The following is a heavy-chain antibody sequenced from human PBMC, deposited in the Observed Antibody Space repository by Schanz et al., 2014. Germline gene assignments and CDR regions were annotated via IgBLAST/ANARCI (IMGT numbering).Heavy chain of an antibody. J-gene: IGHJ4*02. CDR1: GFAFSSFA. CDR3: ARIGGSVFDY. V-gene: IGHV3-23*01. D-gene: IGHD3-10*01. Sequence: EVQLLESGGGLVQPGGSLRLSCAASGFAFSSFAMTWVRQAPGKGLGWVSTIGTSGGTNYAESVKGRFTISRDNSKNTLYLQMNSLRAEDTAVYYCARIGGSVFDYWAQGTLVTGSS. CDR2: IGTSGGT.